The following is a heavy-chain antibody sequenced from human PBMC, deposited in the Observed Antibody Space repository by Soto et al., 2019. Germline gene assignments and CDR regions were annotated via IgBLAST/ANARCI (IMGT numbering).Heavy chain of an antibody. Sequence: EVQLVESGGGVVRPGGSLRLSCAASGFTFDDYGMSWVRQAPGKGLEWVSGINWNGGSTGYADSVKGRFTISRDNAKNSPYLQMNSLRAEDTALYHCARGVVRNYYYYYMDVWGKGTTVTVSS. CDR1: GFTFDDYG. V-gene: IGHV3-20*01. D-gene: IGHD3-10*01. CDR2: INWNGGST. J-gene: IGHJ6*03. CDR3: ARGVVRNYYYYYMDV.